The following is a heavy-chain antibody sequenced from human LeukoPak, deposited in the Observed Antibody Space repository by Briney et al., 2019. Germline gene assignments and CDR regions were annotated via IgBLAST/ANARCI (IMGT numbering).Heavy chain of an antibody. CDR1: GGSISSHY. Sequence: SETLSLTCTVSGGSISSHYWSWIRQPPGKGLEWIGYIYYSGSTNYNPSLKSRVTISVDTSKNQFSLKLSSVTAADTAVYYRARDYYDSSGYYSDYWGQGTLVTVSS. CDR3: ARDYYDSSGYYSDY. D-gene: IGHD3-22*01. V-gene: IGHV4-59*11. J-gene: IGHJ4*02. CDR2: IYYSGST.